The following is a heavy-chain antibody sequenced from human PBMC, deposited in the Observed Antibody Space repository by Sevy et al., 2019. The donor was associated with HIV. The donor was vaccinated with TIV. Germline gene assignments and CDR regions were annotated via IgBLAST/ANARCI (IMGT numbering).Heavy chain of an antibody. J-gene: IGHJ4*02. V-gene: IGHV3-23*01. D-gene: IGHD2-2*01. CDR1: GFTFSDYA. CDR2: TSARDSST. CDR3: TKAPDPSCKSTRCHYLDY. Sequence: GGSLRLSCVASGFTFSDYAVSWVRQAPGKGLEWVAATSARDSSTYHATSVRGRFTISRDNSKNTLYLQMNSLRAEDTAVYYCTKAPDPSCKSTRCHYLDYWGQGALVTVSS.